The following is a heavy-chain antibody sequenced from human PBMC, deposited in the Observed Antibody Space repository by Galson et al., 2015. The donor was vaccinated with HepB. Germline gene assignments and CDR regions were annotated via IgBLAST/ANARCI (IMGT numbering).Heavy chain of an antibody. D-gene: IGHD3-16*01. J-gene: IGHJ6*04. V-gene: IGHV3-11*01. CDR3: ARDRAGPGVGALDV. CDR1: GFTFSDYY. Sequence: SLRLSCAASGFTFSDYYMTWIRQAPGRGLEWVSYISNTGSTIRDADFVKGRFTISRDNTKNSLYLQMNSLRAEDTAVYYCARDRAGPGVGALDVWGKGTTVTVSS. CDR2: ISNTGSTI.